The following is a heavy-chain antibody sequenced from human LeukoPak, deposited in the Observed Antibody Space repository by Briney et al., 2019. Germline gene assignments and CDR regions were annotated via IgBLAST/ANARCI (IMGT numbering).Heavy chain of an antibody. Sequence: GASLKVSCKTSGYTFTTYGVSWVRQAPGQGLEWMGWVSGYTGNTNYAERFQGRVTMTTDTSTSTVYMELTSLRSDDTAVYYCAGGEVSASLYYFDFWGQGTLVTVS. CDR1: GYTFTTYG. CDR3: AGGEVSASLYYFDF. J-gene: IGHJ4*02. D-gene: IGHD2-2*01. V-gene: IGHV1-18*01. CDR2: VSGYTGNT.